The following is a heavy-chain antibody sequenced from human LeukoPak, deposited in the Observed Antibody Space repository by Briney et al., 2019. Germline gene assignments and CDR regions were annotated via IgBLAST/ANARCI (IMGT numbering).Heavy chain of an antibody. Sequence: SETLSLTCTVSGGSISSSSYYWGWIRQPPGKGLEWIGTIYYSGSTYYNPSLKSRVTISVDTSKNQFSLKLSSVTAADTAVYYCARHMYYYDSSGYYFLNFDYWGQGTLVTVSS. J-gene: IGHJ4*02. V-gene: IGHV4-39*01. CDR2: IYYSGST. CDR1: GGSISSSSYY. D-gene: IGHD3-22*01. CDR3: ARHMYYYDSSGYYFLNFDY.